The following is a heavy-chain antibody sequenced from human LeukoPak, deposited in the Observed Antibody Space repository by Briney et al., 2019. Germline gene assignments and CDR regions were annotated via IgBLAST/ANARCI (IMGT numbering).Heavy chain of an antibody. CDR2: ISGGGDNA. J-gene: IGHJ6*02. CDR3: AKDGAAADFYNYYGMDV. V-gene: IGHV3-23*01. Sequence: GGSLRLSRAASGFTFSNFAMNWVRQAPGKGLEWVSAISGGGDNAYYADSVKGRFTISRDNSKNMLHLQMDSLRAEDTAAYYCAKDGAAADFYNYYGMDVWGQGTTVTVSS. D-gene: IGHD6-13*01. CDR1: GFTFSNFA.